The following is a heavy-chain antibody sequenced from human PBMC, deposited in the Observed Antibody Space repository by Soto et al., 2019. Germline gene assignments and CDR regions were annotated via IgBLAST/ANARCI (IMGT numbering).Heavy chain of an antibody. CDR2: ISSSGSTI. CDR3: ARVYSSGYYYYFDY. V-gene: IGHV3-11*01. CDR1: GFTFSDYY. D-gene: IGHD3-22*01. Sequence: GGSLRLSCAASGFTFSDYYMSWIRQAPGKGLEWVSYISSSGSTIYYADSVKGRFTISRDNAKNSLYLQMNSLRAEDTAVYYCARVYSSGYYYYFDYWGQGTLVTVSS. J-gene: IGHJ4*02.